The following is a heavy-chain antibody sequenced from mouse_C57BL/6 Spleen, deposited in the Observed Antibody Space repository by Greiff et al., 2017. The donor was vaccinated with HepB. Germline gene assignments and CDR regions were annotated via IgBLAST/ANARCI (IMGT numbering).Heavy chain of an antibody. CDR1: GFSLSTFGMG. D-gene: IGHD1-1*01. Sequence: QVTLKESGPGILQPSQTLSLTCSFSGFSLSTFGMGVGWIHQPSGKGLEWLAHIWWDDDKYYNPALKRRLTISKDTSKNPVFLKIANVDTADTATYYCARSTTVAYFDYWGQGTTLTVSS. CDR3: ARSTTVAYFDY. V-gene: IGHV8-8*01. J-gene: IGHJ2*01. CDR2: IWWDDDK.